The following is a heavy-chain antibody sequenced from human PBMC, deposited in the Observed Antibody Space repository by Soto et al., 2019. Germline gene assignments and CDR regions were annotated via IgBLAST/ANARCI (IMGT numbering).Heavy chain of an antibody. CDR3: ARSQGSSTSLEIYYYYYSGMDV. J-gene: IGHJ6*02. D-gene: IGHD2-2*01. V-gene: IGHV1-69*01. CDR2: IIPISETT. CDR1: GGTFSSYA. Sequence: QVQLVQSGAEVKKPGSSVKVSCKASGGTFSSYAISWVRQAPGQGLEWMGGIIPISETTNYAQKFQGRVTITADESKSTAYMELSSLRSADTAVYYCARSQGSSTSLEIYYYYYSGMDVWGQGTTVTVSS.